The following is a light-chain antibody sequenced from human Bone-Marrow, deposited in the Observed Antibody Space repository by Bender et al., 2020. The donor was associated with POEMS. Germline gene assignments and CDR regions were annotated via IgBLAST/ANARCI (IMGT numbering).Light chain of an antibody. CDR1: DSNFGRNT. Sequence: QSVLTQPPSASGTPGQSVIISCSGTDSNFGRNTVNWYQHLPGTAPRLVVYSNYQRPSGVPARFSGSKSGTSASLAISDIQSEDEGDYYCSSWDDSLSGWVFGGGTKLTVL. CDR2: SNY. V-gene: IGLV1-44*01. CDR3: SSWDDSLSGWV. J-gene: IGLJ3*02.